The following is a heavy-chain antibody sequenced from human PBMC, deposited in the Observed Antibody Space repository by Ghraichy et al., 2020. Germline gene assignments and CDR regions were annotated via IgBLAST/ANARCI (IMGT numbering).Heavy chain of an antibody. V-gene: IGHV3-33*01. CDR2: IWYDGSNE. D-gene: IGHD6-13*01. CDR1: GFTFSSFG. J-gene: IGHJ4*02. CDR3: ARDPSSQAAAGRFEY. Sequence: LSLTCAASGFTFSSFGMYWVRQAPGKGPEWVAVIWYDGSNEDYADPVKGRFTISRDNSKNTLYLQLNSLRDEDTAIYYCARDPSSQAAAGRFEYWGQGTLVTGSS.